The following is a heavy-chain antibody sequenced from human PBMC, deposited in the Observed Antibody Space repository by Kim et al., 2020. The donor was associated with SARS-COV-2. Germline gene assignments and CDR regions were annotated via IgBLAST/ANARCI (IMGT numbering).Heavy chain of an antibody. V-gene: IGHV3-7*01. CDR3: AREAETFDY. CDR2: INLDGNRR. J-gene: IGHJ4*02. CDR1: GFTFSTFW. Sequence: GGSLRLSCAASGFTFSTFWMTWVRQVPGKGLEWVANINLDGNRRFYVDSVKGRFTISRDNFANSMYLQMNSLRDEDTAVYYCAREAETFDYWGQGILV. D-gene: IGHD6-19*01.